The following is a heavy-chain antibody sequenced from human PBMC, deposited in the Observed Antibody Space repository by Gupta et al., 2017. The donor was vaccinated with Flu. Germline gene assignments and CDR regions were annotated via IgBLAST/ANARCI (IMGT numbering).Heavy chain of an antibody. CDR2: ISNAGVRT. CDR1: EFSISRYA. CDR3: AKGQSRAWAGFYWYFDL. V-gene: IGHV3-23*01. Sequence: EAKLLGSWGDMVQPGGSLRIFCEAPEFSISRYAICWVRQAPGKGPDWISGISNAGVRTYHADSVKCRFTISKDNSKNILYLQMNSLRFEDTAVYYWAKGQSRAWAGFYWYFDLWGRGTLVTVSS. J-gene: IGHJ2*01. D-gene: IGHD6-19*01.